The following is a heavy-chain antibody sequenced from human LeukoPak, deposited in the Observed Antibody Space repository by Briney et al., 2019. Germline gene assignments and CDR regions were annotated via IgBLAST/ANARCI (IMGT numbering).Heavy chain of an antibody. D-gene: IGHD2-15*01. CDR3: ARARGAGGQEGAFDI. CDR2: IYYSGST. V-gene: IGHV4-59*01. J-gene: IGHJ3*02. Sequence: PSETLSLTCTVSGGSISSYYWSWIRQPPGKGLEWIGYIYYSGSTNYNPSLKSRVTISVDTSKNQFSLKLSSVTAADTAVYYCARARGAGGQEGAFDIWGQGTMVTVSS. CDR1: GGSISSYY.